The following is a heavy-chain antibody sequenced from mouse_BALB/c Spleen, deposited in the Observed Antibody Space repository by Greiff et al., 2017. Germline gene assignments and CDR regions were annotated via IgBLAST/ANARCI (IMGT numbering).Heavy chain of an antibody. CDR2: INPSNGRT. J-gene: IGHJ1*01. D-gene: IGHD1-1*01. CDR3: ASPSYYGSSYWYFDV. CDR1: GYTFTSYW. Sequence: VQLQQPGAELVKPGASVKLSCKASGYTFTSYWMHWVKQRPGQGLEWIGEINPSNGRTNYNEKFKSKATLTVDKSSSTAYMQLSSLTSEDSAVYYCASPSYYGSSYWYFDVWGAGTTVTVSS. V-gene: IGHV1S81*02.